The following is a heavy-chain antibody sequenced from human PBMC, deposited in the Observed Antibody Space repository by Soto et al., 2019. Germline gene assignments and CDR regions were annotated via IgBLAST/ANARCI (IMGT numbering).Heavy chain of an antibody. CDR2: IWYDGSNK. CDR1: GFTFSSYG. J-gene: IGHJ5*02. D-gene: IGHD3-10*01. V-gene: IGHV3-33*01. Sequence: QVQLVESGGGVVQPGRSLRLSCAASGFTFSSYGMHWVRQAPGKGLEWVAVIWYDGSNKYYADSVKGRFTISRDNSKNTLYLQMNSLRAEDTAVYYCARWYYYGSGSSNWFDPWGQGTLVTVSS. CDR3: ARWYYYGSGSSNWFDP.